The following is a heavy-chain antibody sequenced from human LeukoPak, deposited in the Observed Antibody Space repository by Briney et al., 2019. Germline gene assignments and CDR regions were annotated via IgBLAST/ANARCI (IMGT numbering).Heavy chain of an antibody. CDR2: IYYSGST. Sequence: PSETLSLTCTVSGGSISSYYWSWIRQPPGKGLEWIGYIYYSGSTNYNPSLKSRVTISVDTSKNQFSLKLSSVTAADTAVYYCARGLTMARGDDRDYWGQGTLVTVSS. V-gene: IGHV4-59*01. CDR1: GGSISSYY. CDR3: ARGLTMARGDDRDY. D-gene: IGHD3-10*01. J-gene: IGHJ4*02.